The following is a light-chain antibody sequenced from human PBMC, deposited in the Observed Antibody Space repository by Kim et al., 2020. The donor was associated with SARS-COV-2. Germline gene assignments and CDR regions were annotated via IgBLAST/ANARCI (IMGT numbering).Light chain of an antibody. CDR3: QQSYTTPWT. CDR1: QTISNY. V-gene: IGKV1-39*01. CDR2: AAS. Sequence: ASVGDRVTITCRASQTISNYLNWYQQTPGQAPKFLIYAASNLESGVPSRFGGSGSGTDFTLTISSLQPEDFATYYCQQSYTTPWTFGQGTKVDIK. J-gene: IGKJ1*01.